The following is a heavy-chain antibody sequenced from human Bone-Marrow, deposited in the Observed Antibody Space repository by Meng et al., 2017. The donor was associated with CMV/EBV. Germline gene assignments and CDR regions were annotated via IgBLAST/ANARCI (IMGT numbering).Heavy chain of an antibody. CDR2: IIPILGIA. V-gene: IGHV1-69*02. J-gene: IGHJ4*02. CDR1: GGTFSSYT. CDR3: ARVKSVYDFWCGTQWGYFDY. D-gene: IGHD3-3*01. Sequence: SVKVSCKASGGTFSSYTISWVRQAPGQGLEWMGRIIPILGIANYAQKFQGRVTITADKSTSTAYMELSSLRSEDTAVYYCARVKSVYDFWCGTQWGYFDYWGQGTLVTVSS.